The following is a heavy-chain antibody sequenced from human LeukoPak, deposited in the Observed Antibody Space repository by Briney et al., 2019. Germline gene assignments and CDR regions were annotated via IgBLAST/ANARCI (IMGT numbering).Heavy chain of an antibody. Sequence: GASVKVPCKASGYTFTSYGISWVRQAPGQGLEWMGWINPNSGGTNYAQKFQGRVTMTRDTSISTAYMELSRLRSDDTAVYYCARGEVVPAPRRHNWFDPWGQGTLVTVSS. D-gene: IGHD2-2*01. V-gene: IGHV1-2*02. CDR2: INPNSGGT. CDR1: GYTFTSYG. J-gene: IGHJ5*02. CDR3: ARGEVVPAPRRHNWFDP.